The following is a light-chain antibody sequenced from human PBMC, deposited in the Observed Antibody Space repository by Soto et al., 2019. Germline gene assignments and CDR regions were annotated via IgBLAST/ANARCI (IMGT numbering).Light chain of an antibody. V-gene: IGLV2-14*01. CDR3: SSYTSSSTPFV. Sequence: QSALTQPASVSGSPGQSITISCTGTSSDVGGYNYVSWYQQHPGKAPKLMIYDVSNWPSGVSNRFSGSKSGNTASLTISGLQAEDEADYYCSSYTSSSTPFVFGTETNFTVL. CDR1: SSDVGGYNY. CDR2: DVS. J-gene: IGLJ1*01.